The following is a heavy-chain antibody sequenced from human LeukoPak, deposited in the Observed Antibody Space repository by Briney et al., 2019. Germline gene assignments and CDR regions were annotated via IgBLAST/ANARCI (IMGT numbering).Heavy chain of an antibody. CDR3: AKAGVAAPDFDYFDC. CDR1: GFTFSNYA. J-gene: IGHJ4*02. V-gene: IGHV3-23*01. Sequence: PGGSLRLSCAASGFTFSNYAMSWVRQALGKGLEWVTAISDNGHSTDYADSVKGRFTISRDNSKNTLFLQMYGLRAEDTAVYYCAKAGVAAPDFDYFDCWGQGTLLTVSS. CDR2: ISDNGHST. D-gene: IGHD6-13*01.